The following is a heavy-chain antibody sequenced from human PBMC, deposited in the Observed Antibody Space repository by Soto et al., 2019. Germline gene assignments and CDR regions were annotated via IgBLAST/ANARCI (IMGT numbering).Heavy chain of an antibody. D-gene: IGHD4-17*01. CDR2: INHSGST. Sequence: SETLSLTCTVSGGSISSSSYYWGWIRQPPGKGLEWIGEINHSGSTNYNPSLKSRVTMSADTSKNQFSLKLTSVTLADTAVYYCARGVFSGDYFYYFDYWGQGTLVTVSS. J-gene: IGHJ4*02. V-gene: IGHV4-39*07. CDR1: GGSISSSSYY. CDR3: ARGVFSGDYFYYFDY.